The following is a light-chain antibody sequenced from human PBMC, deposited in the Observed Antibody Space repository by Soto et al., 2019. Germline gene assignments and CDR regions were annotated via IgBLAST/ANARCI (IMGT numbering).Light chain of an antibody. CDR1: QSVSSSY. Sequence: EIVLTQSPGTLSLSPGERATLSCRASQSVSSSYLAWYQQQPGQAPRLLIYGASSRATGIPDRFSGSGSGTGFTLTISRLEPEDFAVYYCQQYGSSPPMHTFGQGTKLEIK. CDR2: GAS. V-gene: IGKV3-20*01. J-gene: IGKJ2*01. CDR3: QQYGSSPPMHT.